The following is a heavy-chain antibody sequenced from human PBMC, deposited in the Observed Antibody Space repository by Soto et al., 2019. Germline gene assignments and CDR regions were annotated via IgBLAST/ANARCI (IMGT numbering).Heavy chain of an antibody. J-gene: IGHJ4*02. CDR3: ARDATPVDS. CDR2: ISAYTGNR. D-gene: IGHD1-26*01. Sequence: QVQLVQSGAEVKKPGASVKVSGKASGYTFTSYGISCLRQAPGQGLEWMGWISAYTGNRKYAQKFQGRVTLNADTYNSTADIELSSLRSDDTAVYYSARDATPVDSWGQGTLVTVST. CDR1: GYTFTSYG. V-gene: IGHV1-18*01.